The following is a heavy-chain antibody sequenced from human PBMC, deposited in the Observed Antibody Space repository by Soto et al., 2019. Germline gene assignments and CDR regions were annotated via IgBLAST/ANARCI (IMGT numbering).Heavy chain of an antibody. CDR2: ISGESNYI. J-gene: IGHJ2*01. Sequence: EVQLVESGGGLVKPGGSLRLSCAASGFTFSSCSMNWVRQAPGKGLEWVSSISGESNYIYDADSVKGRFTISRDNAKNSLYLYINSLRAEDTAVYYCARVPYGSGSAWYFDLWGRGTLVTVSS. D-gene: IGHD6-19*01. V-gene: IGHV3-21*01. CDR3: ARVPYGSGSAWYFDL. CDR1: GFTFSSCS.